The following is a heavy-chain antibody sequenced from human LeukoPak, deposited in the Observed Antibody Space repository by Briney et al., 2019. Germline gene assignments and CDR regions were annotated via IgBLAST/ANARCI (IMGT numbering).Heavy chain of an antibody. CDR1: GGSISSYY. V-gene: IGHV4-59*08. D-gene: IGHD3-22*01. CDR3: ARHDRADHRTDSSGYSFDY. Sequence: PSETLSLTCTVSGGSISSYYWSWIRQPPGKGLEWIGYIYYSGSTNYNPSLKSRVTISVDTSKNQFSLKLSSVTAADTAVYYCARHDRADHRTDSSGYSFDYWGQGTLVTVSS. CDR2: IYYSGST. J-gene: IGHJ4*02.